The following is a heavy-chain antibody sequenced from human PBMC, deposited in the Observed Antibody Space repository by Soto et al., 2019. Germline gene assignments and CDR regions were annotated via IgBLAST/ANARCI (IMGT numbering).Heavy chain of an antibody. CDR3: ARDKITCLFDY. J-gene: IGHJ4*02. V-gene: IGHV4-34*01. CDR1: GGSFSGYY. D-gene: IGHD3-10*01. Sequence: QVQLQQWGAGLLKPSETLSLTCAVYGGSFSGYYWTWIRQPPGTGLEWIGEINHSGSTNYNPSLKSRVTISVDTSKNQFSLMLTSVTAADPAVYYCARDKITCLFDYWGQGTLVTVSS. CDR2: INHSGST.